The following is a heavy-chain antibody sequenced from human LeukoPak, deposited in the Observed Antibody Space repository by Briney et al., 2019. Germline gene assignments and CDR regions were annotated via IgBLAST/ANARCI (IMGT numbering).Heavy chain of an antibody. CDR2: INPNSGGT. Sequence: ASVKVSCKASGYTFTDYFMHWVLQAPGQGLEWMGWINPNSGGTNYAQKFQGRVTMTRDTSITTAYMELSRLRSDDTAAYYCARQHGDYYYYYMDVWGKGTTVTVSS. J-gene: IGHJ6*03. D-gene: IGHD4-17*01. CDR3: ARQHGDYYYYYMDV. CDR1: GYTFTDYF. V-gene: IGHV1-2*02.